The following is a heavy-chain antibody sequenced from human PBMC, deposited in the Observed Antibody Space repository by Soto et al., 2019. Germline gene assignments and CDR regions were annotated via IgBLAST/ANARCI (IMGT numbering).Heavy chain of an antibody. CDR2: INGDGTST. J-gene: IGHJ4*02. V-gene: IGHV3-74*01. Sequence: GGSLRLSCAASGFTFGSYWMEWVREAPVKGLVWVSRINGDGTSTTHADPVKGRFTISRDNAANTMYLQMNSLRADDPAVYYWSRVTLWFGESPKSGGPGTLVTVSS. CDR1: GFTFGSYW. D-gene: IGHD3-10*01. CDR3: SRVTLWFGESPKS.